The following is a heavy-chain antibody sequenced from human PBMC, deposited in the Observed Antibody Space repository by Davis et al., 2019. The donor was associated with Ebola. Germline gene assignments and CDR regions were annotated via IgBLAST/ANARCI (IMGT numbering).Heavy chain of an antibody. V-gene: IGHV1-69*04. CDR1: GGTFSSYA. D-gene: IGHD4-17*01. Sequence: SVKVSCKASGGTFSSYAISWVRQAPGQGLEWMGRIIPILGIANYAQKFQGRVTITADKSTSTAYMELSSLRSEDTAVYYCARDTTVTPPDYWGQGTLVTVSS. CDR3: ARDTTVTPPDY. J-gene: IGHJ4*02. CDR2: IIPILGIA.